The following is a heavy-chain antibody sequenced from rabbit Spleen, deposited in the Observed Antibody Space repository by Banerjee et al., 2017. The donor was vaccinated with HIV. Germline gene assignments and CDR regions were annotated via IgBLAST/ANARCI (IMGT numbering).Heavy chain of an antibody. CDR3: ARDTSSSFSSYGMDL. J-gene: IGHJ6*01. CDR2: IVVGGSGST. Sequence: QEQLEESGGDLVKPEGSLTLTCTASGFSFSNSYWICWVRQAPGKGLEWIACIVVGGSGSTYYASWAKGRFTISKTSSTTVTLQMTSLTAADTATYFCARDTSSSFSSYGMDLWGQGTLVTVS. V-gene: IGHV1S45*01. D-gene: IGHD1-1*01. CDR1: GFSFSNSYW.